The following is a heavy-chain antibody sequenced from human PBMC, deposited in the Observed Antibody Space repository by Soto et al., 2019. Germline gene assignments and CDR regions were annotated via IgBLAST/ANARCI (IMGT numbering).Heavy chain of an antibody. Sequence: ASVKVSCKSSGSRFETYAMSWVRQAPGQGLEWMGWISAYNIDTYYAQKFQDRVTMTTDTSTGTAYMELRSLTSDDTAVYYCARGHGEIIGAMDVWGQGTTVTVSS. D-gene: IGHD3-3*01. J-gene: IGHJ6*02. CDR2: ISAYNIDT. CDR3: ARGHGEIIGAMDV. CDR1: GSRFETYA. V-gene: IGHV1-18*01.